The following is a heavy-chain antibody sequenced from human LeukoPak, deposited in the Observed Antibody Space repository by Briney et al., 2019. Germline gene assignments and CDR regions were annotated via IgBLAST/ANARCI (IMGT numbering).Heavy chain of an antibody. V-gene: IGHV4-59*01. D-gene: IGHD6-6*01. Sequence: PSETLSLTCTVSGGSISSYYWSWIRQPPGKGLEWIGYIYYSGSTNYNPSLKSRVTISVDTSKNQFSLKLSSVTAADTAVYYCARGYSSSRHLDYWGQGTLVTVSS. CDR2: IYYSGST. J-gene: IGHJ4*02. CDR3: ARGYSSSRHLDY. CDR1: GGSISSYY.